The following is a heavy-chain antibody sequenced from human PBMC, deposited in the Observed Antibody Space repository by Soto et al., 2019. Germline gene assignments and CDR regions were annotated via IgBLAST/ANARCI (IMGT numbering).Heavy chain of an antibody. D-gene: IGHD6-19*01. V-gene: IGHV4-39*01. Sequence: QLQLQESGPGLVKPSETLSLTCTVSGGSISGSNYYWGWIRQPPGKGLEWIGNIYYSGAAYYNPSLKSRVTISVETSRNHVSMKLESVTAADTAVYDGTDMLGQWLPRAWGQGTVVTVSS. J-gene: IGHJ5*02. CDR1: GGSISGSNYY. CDR2: IYYSGAA. CDR3: TDMLGQWLPRA.